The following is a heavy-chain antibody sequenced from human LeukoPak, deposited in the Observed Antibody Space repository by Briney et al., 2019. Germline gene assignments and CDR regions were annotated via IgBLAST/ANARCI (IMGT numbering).Heavy chain of an antibody. Sequence: GGSLRLSCAASGLTFSSYSMTWVRQAPGKGLEWVSYISSSGSTIYYADSVKGRFTISRDNAKNSLYLQMNSLRDEDTAVYYCARDTGAYDYGDYFDYWGQGTLVTVSS. CDR3: ARDTGAYDYGDYFDY. CDR1: GLTFSSYS. CDR2: ISSSGSTI. J-gene: IGHJ4*02. V-gene: IGHV3-48*02. D-gene: IGHD4-17*01.